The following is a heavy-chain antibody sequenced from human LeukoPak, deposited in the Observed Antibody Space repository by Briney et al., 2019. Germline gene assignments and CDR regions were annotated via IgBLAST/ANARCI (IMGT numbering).Heavy chain of an antibody. CDR1: GFTFSSYA. CDR3: ARDRAGYSSGWNDF. CDR2: IKQDGSEK. D-gene: IGHD6-19*01. J-gene: IGHJ4*02. V-gene: IGHV3-7*01. Sequence: PGGSLRLSCAASGFTFSSYAMSWVRQAPGKGPEWVANIKQDGSEKYYVDSLKGRFTISRDNAKNSLYLQMDSLGAEDTAVYYCARDRAGYSSGWNDFWGQGTLVTVSS.